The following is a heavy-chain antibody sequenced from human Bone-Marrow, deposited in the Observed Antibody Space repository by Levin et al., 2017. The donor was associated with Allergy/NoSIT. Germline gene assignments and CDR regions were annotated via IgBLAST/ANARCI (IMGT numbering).Heavy chain of an antibody. Sequence: GGSLRLSCAASGFTFGDYAMTWVRQAPGKGLEWVSSISGSGQITYSADSVKGRFTISRDNSRNTLYVQMTSLRAEDTAIYYCAKASVTVVAYGHFDYWGQGALVTVSS. V-gene: IGHV3-23*01. CDR2: ISGSGQIT. J-gene: IGHJ4*02. CDR1: GFTFGDYA. D-gene: IGHD4-17*01. CDR3: AKASVTVVAYGHFDY.